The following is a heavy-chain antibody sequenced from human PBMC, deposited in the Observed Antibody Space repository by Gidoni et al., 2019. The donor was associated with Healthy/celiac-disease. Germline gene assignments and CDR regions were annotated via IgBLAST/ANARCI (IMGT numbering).Heavy chain of an antibody. CDR2: IYRGGST. CDR1: GFTVSRNY. D-gene: IGHD1-26*01. CDR3: ARDGGVGDLDY. V-gene: IGHV3-53*02. J-gene: IGHJ4*02. Sequence: EVQLVATGGGFIQPGGSLRLSCAASGFTVSRNYMGWVRQAPGTGLEWGSVIYRGGSTEYADSVKGRFTISRDNSKNTLYRQRNSLRAEDTAVYYCARDGGVGDLDYWGQGTLVTVSS.